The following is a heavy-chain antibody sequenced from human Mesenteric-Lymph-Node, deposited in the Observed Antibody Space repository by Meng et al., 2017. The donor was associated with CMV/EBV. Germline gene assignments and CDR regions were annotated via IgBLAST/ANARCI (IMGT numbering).Heavy chain of an antibody. CDR2: ISSSSSYI. V-gene: IGHV3-21*01. CDR3: ARGNIAAAGIDY. Sequence: SCAASGFTFSSYSMNWVRQAPGKGLEWVSSISSSSSYIYYADSVKGRFTISRDNAKNSLYLQMNSLRAEDTAVYYCARGNIAAAGIDYWGQGTLVTVSS. J-gene: IGHJ4*02. D-gene: IGHD6-13*01. CDR1: GFTFSSYS.